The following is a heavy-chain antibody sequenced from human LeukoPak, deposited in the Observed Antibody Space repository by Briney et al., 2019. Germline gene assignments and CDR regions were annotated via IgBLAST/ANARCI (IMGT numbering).Heavy chain of an antibody. J-gene: IGHJ4*02. V-gene: IGHV4-61*02. CDR1: GGSISSGSYY. D-gene: IGHD6-6*01. Sequence: SQTLSLTCTVSGGSISSGSYYWSWIRQPAGKGLEWIGRIYTSGSTNYNPSLKSRVTISVDTSKNQFSLKLSSVTAADTAVYYCASDSSSGIGYWGQGTLVTVSS. CDR2: IYTSGST. CDR3: ASDSSSGIGY.